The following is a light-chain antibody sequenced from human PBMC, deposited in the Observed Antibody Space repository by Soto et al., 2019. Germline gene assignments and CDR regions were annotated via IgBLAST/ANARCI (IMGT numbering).Light chain of an antibody. CDR3: QQSYMTPYT. V-gene: IGKV1-39*01. Sequence: DIQMTQSPSSLSASVRDRVTITCRASQGISTYLVWYQQRQGRAPKLLIYDASSLLIGVPSRFSSSRSGTEFTLNIRSLQHEDLAIYYYQQSYMTPYTFGYGTTLESK. CDR2: DAS. CDR1: QGISTY. J-gene: IGKJ2*01.